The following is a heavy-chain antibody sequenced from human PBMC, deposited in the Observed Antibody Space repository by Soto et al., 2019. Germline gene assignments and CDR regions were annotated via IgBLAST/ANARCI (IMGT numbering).Heavy chain of an antibody. D-gene: IGHD2-15*01. CDR3: AKVVVEAATYFQN. J-gene: IGHJ1*01. V-gene: IGHV3-30*18. Sequence: QVQLVESGGGVVQPGRSLRLSCAASGFTFSSYGMHWVRQAPGKGLEWVAVISYDGSNKYYADSVKGRFTISRDNSKNTQYLQMNSLGAEETAVYYCAKVVVEAATYFQNWGQGTMVTVSS. CDR1: GFTFSSYG. CDR2: ISYDGSNK.